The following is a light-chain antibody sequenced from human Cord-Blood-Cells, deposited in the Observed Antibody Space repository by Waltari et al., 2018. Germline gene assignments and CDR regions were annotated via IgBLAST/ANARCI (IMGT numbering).Light chain of an antibody. CDR1: SSDGGGYNH. V-gene: IGLV2-14*01. CDR3: SSYTSSSTLV. Sequence: QSAPAQPSPVSGSPGQSITIPCTGTSSDGGGYNHVSWYQQHPGKAPKLMIYEVSNRPSGVSNRFSGSKSGNTASLTISGLQAEDEADYYCSSYTSSSTLVFGGGTKLTVL. J-gene: IGLJ2*01. CDR2: EVS.